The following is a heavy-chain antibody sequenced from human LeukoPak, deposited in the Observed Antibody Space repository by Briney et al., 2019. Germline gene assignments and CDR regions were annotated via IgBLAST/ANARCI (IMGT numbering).Heavy chain of an antibody. V-gene: IGHV3-7*05. CDR1: GFTFSSYW. D-gene: IGHD6-13*01. J-gene: IGHJ5*02. CDR2: IKQDGSEK. CDR3: ARARYSSSSPDWFDP. Sequence: GGSLRLSCAASGFTFSSYWMSWVRQAPGKGLGWVANIKQDGSEKYYVDSVKGRFTISRDNAKNSLYLQMNSLRAEDTAVYYCARARYSSSSPDWFDPWGQGTLVTVSS.